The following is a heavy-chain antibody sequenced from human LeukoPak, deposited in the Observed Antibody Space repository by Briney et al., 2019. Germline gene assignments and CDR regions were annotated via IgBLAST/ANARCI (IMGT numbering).Heavy chain of an antibody. CDR1: GESFSGYY. D-gene: IGHD6-19*01. CDR2: INHSGST. Sequence: SETLSLTCTVYGESFSGYYWSWIRQPPGKGLEWIGEINHSGSTNYNPSLKSRVTISLDTSKNQFSLRLSSVTAADTAVYYCARYDVGWYYFDYWGQGTLVTVSS. J-gene: IGHJ4*02. CDR3: ARYDVGWYYFDY. V-gene: IGHV4-34*01.